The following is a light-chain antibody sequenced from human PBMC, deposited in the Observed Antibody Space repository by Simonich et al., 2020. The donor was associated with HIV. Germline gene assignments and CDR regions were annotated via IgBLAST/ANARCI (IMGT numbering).Light chain of an antibody. V-gene: IGLV1-44*01. J-gene: IGLJ3*02. Sequence: QSVLTQPPSASGTPGQRVTISCSGSSSNIGSNTVNWYQQLPGTAPKLLIYSNNQRHSGVPGRFSGSKSGTSASLAISGLQSEDEADYYCAAWDDSLNGLVFGGGTKLTVL. CDR1: SSNIGSNT. CDR3: AAWDDSLNGLV. CDR2: SNN.